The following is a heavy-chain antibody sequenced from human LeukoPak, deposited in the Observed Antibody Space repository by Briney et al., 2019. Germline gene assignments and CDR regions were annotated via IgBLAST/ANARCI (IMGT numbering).Heavy chain of an antibody. D-gene: IGHD3-22*01. Sequence: GEPLKISCQGPRYSFTSFWIGWVRQMPGKGLGWMGTFYPGDSDTKYSPSFQGQVTISADKSIRTAYLQWSSLKASDTAMYDCARPSGAQSGYYFGYDAFDMWGEGTMVTVSS. V-gene: IGHV5-51*01. CDR2: FYPGDSDT. J-gene: IGHJ3*02. CDR3: ARPSGAQSGYYFGYDAFDM. CDR1: RYSFTSFW.